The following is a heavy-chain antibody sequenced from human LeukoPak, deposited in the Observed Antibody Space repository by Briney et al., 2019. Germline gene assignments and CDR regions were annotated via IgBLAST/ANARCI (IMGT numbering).Heavy chain of an antibody. Sequence: PGGSLRLSCAASGFTFRNYSMNWVRQAPGKGLEWVSVIYSGGSTYYADSVKGRFTISRDNSKNTLYLQMNSLRAEDTAVYYCARETDPGAFDIWGQGTSVTVSS. V-gene: IGHV3-66*01. J-gene: IGHJ3*02. CDR1: GFTFRNYS. CDR2: IYSGGST. CDR3: ARETDPGAFDI.